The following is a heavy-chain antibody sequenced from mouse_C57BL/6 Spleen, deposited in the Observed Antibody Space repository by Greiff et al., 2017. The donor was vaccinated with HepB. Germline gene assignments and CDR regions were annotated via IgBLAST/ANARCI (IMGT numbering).Heavy chain of an antibody. CDR3: AISYYGSKVLFDY. CDR2: IDPSDSET. V-gene: IGHV1-52*01. Sequence: VQLQQSGAELVRPGSSVKLSCKASGYTFTSYWMHWVKQRPIQGLEWIGNIDPSDSETHYNQKFKDKATLTVDKSSSTAYMQLSSLTSEDSAVYYCAISYYGSKVLFDYWGQGTTLTVSS. D-gene: IGHD1-1*01. CDR1: GYTFTSYW. J-gene: IGHJ2*01.